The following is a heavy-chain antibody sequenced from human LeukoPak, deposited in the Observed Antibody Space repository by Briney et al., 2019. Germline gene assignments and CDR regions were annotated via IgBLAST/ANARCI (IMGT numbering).Heavy chain of an antibody. Sequence: GGSLRLSCAASGFTFSSYAMSWVRQAPGKGLEWVSVISGSGGTTYYADSVKGRFTISRDNSKNTLYLQMTSLRAGDPAVYYCAKDTSLDIARVFDSWGQGTLVAVSS. CDR3: AKDTSLDIARVFDS. CDR1: GFTFSSYA. V-gene: IGHV3-23*01. J-gene: IGHJ4*02. CDR2: ISGSGGTT. D-gene: IGHD5-12*01.